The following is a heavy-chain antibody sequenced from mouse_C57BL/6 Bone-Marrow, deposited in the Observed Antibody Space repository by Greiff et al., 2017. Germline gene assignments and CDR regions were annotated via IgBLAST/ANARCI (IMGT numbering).Heavy chain of an antibody. J-gene: IGHJ3*01. Sequence: ESGPGLVKPSQSLSLTCSVTGYSITSGYYWNWIRQFPGNILEWMGYISYDGSNNYNPSLNNRISITRDTSKNQFFLKLNSVTTEDTATYYCARDSSGYEETWVAYWGQGTLVTVSA. V-gene: IGHV3-6*01. CDR2: ISYDGSN. CDR1: GYSITSGYY. CDR3: ARDSSGYEETWVAY. D-gene: IGHD3-2*02.